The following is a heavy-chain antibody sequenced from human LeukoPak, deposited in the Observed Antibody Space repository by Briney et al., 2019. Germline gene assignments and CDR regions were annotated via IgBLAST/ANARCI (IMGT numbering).Heavy chain of an antibody. CDR2: ISISGDTT. D-gene: IGHD4-17*01. J-gene: IGHJ4*02. CDR1: GFTFRDFG. V-gene: IGHV3-23*01. Sequence: GSLRLSCAASGFTFRDFGMTWVRQAPGKGLEWVSAISISGDTTYYADAVKGRFTISRDNSKNTVYLQMNSLRAEDTAVYYCANEIRPNDYWGQGTLVTVSS. CDR3: ANEIRPNDY.